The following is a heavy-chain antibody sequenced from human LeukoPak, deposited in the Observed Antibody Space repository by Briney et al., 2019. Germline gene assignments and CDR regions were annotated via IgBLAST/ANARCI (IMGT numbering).Heavy chain of an antibody. CDR2: IIPNSGNT. CDR1: GYSFTDYY. D-gene: IGHD6-19*01. CDR3: ARYIAVAEYYFDY. V-gene: IGHV1-2*02. J-gene: IGHJ4*02. Sequence: GASVNVSCKASGYSFTDYYMHWVRQAPGQGLEWMGWIIPNSGNTNYAQKFQGRVTMTRDTSIRTAYMELSRLRSDDTAVYYCARYIAVAEYYFDYWRQGTLVTVSS.